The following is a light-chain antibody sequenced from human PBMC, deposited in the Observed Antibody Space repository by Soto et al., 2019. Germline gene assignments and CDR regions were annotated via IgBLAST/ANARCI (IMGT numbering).Light chain of an antibody. J-gene: IGKJ4*01. CDR3: QQYDTSPPLT. Sequence: EIVLTQSPGTLSESPGDRVTLSCRASQSVSSNYLAWYQQKPGQAPRLLIFGASSRSTGIPDRFSGSGSGTDFTLTISRLEPEDFAVYYCQQYDTSPPLTFGGGTKVEIK. CDR1: QSVSSNY. CDR2: GAS. V-gene: IGKV3-20*01.